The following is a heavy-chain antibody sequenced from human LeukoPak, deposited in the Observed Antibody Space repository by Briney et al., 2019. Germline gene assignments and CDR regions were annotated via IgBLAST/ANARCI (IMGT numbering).Heavy chain of an antibody. D-gene: IGHD1-26*01. CDR3: TTKYSGSYDYFDY. Sequence: GGSLRLSCAASGFTVSSNYMSWVRQAPGKGLEWVGRIKSKTDGGTTDYAAPVKGRFTISRDDSKNTLYLQMNSLKTEDTAVYYCTTKYSGSYDYFDYWGQGTLVTVSS. CDR2: IKSKTDGGTT. J-gene: IGHJ4*02. V-gene: IGHV3-15*01. CDR1: GFTVSSNY.